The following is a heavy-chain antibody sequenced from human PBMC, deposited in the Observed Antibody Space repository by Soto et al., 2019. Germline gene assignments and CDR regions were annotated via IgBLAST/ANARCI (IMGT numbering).Heavy chain of an antibody. CDR2: IWYDGSNK. V-gene: IGHV3-33*01. D-gene: IGHD6-13*01. CDR1: GFTFSSYG. J-gene: IGHJ6*03. Sequence: QVQLVESGGGVVQPGRSLRLSCAASGFTFSSYGMHWVRQAPGKGLEWVAVIWYDGSNKYYADSVKGRFTISRDNSKNTLYLQMNSLRAEDTAVYYCARVSRGIAAAGTYYYYMDVWGKGTTVTVSS. CDR3: ARVSRGIAAAGTYYYYMDV.